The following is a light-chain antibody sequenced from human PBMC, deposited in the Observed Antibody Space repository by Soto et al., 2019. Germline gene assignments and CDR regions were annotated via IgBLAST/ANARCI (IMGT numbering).Light chain of an antibody. CDR2: DVN. CDR3: CSFAGGYTYV. V-gene: IGLV2-11*01. J-gene: IGLJ1*01. CDR1: SSDVGGYNY. Sequence: QSALTQPRSVSGSPGQSVTIPCAGTSSDVGGYNYVSWYQHHPGKAPKLMICDVNKRPSGVPDRFSGSKSGNTASLTISGVQAEDEADYYCCSFAGGYTYVFGTGTKLTVL.